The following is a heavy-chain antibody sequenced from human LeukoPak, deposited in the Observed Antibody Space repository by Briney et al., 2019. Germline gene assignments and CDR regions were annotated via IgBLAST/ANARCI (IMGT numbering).Heavy chain of an antibody. CDR1: GFTFSSYA. D-gene: IGHD2/OR15-2a*01. CDR2: ISYDGSNK. CDR3: ARVGRQNTPLYYGMDV. Sequence: ESGGSLRLSCAASGFTFSSYAMHWVRQAPGKGLEWVAVISYDGSNKYYADSVKGRFTISRDNSKNTLYLQMNSLRAEDTAVYYCARVGRQNTPLYYGMDVWGQGTTVTVSS. V-gene: IGHV3-30-3*01. J-gene: IGHJ6*02.